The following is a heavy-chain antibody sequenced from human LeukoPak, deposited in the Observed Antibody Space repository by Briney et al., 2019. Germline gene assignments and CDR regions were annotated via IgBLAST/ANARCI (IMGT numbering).Heavy chain of an antibody. CDR1: GFTFSNAW. V-gene: IGHV3-48*01. J-gene: IGHJ4*02. D-gene: IGHD5-12*01. Sequence: GGSLRLSCAASGFTFSNAWMSWVRQAPGKGLEWVSYISSSSSTIYYADSVKGRFTISRDNAKNSLYLQMNSLRAEDTAVYYCARERLGGVDYWGQGTLVTVSS. CDR2: ISSSSSTI. CDR3: ARERLGGVDY.